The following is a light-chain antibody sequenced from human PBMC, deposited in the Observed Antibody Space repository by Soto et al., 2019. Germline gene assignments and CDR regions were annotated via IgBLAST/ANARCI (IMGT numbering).Light chain of an antibody. CDR2: RNN. CDR3: AAWDDSLSGPV. CDR1: SSNIGSNY. V-gene: IGLV1-47*01. J-gene: IGLJ2*01. Sequence: QSVLTQPPSASGTPGQRVTISCSGSSSNIGSNYVYWYQQLPGTAPKLLIYRNNQRPSGVPDRFSGSKSGTSASLAISGLRSEDEADCYCAAWDDSLSGPVFGGGTMLAVL.